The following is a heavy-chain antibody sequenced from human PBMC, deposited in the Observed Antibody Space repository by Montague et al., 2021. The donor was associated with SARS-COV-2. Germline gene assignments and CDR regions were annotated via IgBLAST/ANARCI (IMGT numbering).Heavy chain of an antibody. V-gene: IGHV5-51*01. D-gene: IGHD6-19*01. J-gene: IGHJ4*02. CDR3: ARVAGDRSVYPDCVSHSFDS. CDR1: GYTLSNYW. CDR2: SYPGDSAT. Sequence: SGAEVKKPGESLKISCKGSGYTLSNYWIAWVRQTPGKGLEGMGSSYPGDSATKHSPSFQGQVTMLADKSINTAYLQWRSLKAADTAMYYCARVAGDRSVYPDCVSHSFDSWGQGTLVTVSS.